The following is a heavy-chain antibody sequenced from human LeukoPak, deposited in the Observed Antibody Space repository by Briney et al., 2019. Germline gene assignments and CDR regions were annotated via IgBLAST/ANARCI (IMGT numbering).Heavy chain of an antibody. J-gene: IGHJ5*02. CDR1: GGFISNYY. CDR2: IYNSGNT. CDR3: ARESGNYYDRRIDA. Sequence: SETLSLTCTVSGGFISNYYLAWIRQPPGKGLQWIAYIYNSGNTNYDPSLESRATISVDTSMNQFSLMLSSVTAANTAMYYCARESGNYYDRRIDAWGQGTLVTVSS. V-gene: IGHV4-59*01. D-gene: IGHD3-22*01.